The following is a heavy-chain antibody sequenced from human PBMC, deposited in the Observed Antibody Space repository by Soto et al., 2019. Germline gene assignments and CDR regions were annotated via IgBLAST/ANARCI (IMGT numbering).Heavy chain of an antibody. CDR1: GYTFTSYA. J-gene: IGHJ6*02. V-gene: IGHV1-3*01. Sequence: ASVKVSCKACGYTFTSYAMHWVRQAPGQRLEWMGWINAGNGNTKYSQKFQGRVTITRDTSASTAYMELSSLRSEDTAVYYCAATTGYYYGMDVWGQGTTVTVS. CDR2: INAGNGNT. CDR3: AATTGYYYGMDV.